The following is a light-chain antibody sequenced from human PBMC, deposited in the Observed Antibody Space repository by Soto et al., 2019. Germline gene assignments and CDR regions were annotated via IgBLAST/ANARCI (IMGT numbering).Light chain of an antibody. CDR3: QQYVASPWT. J-gene: IGKJ1*01. CDR2: ATS. CDR1: QRVIGDY. Sequence: ENVLTQSPGTLSLSPGEGASLSCRASQRVIGDYFGWYQQKEGQAPRLIIYATSRRAAGIPDRFSGSGSETDFTLTISRVEPADSAIYYCQQYVASPWTFGQGTKLEIK. V-gene: IGKV3-20*01.